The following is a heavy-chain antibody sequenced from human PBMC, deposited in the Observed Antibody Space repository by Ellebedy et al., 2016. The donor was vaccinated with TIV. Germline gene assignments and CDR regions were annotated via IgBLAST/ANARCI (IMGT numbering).Heavy chain of an antibody. J-gene: IGHJ4*02. CDR2: ISSSSSYI. Sequence: GESLKISXAASGFTFSNYSMNWVRQAPGKGLEWVSSISSSSSYIYYIDSVKGRFTISRDNSKNTLYLQMNSLRAEDTAVYYCAKIRAQWEPLDYWGQGTLVTVSS. CDR3: AKIRAQWEPLDY. V-gene: IGHV3-21*01. D-gene: IGHD1-26*01. CDR1: GFTFSNYS.